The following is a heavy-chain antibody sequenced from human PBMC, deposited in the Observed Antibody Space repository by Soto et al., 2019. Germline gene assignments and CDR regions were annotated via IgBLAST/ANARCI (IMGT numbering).Heavy chain of an antibody. D-gene: IGHD6-13*01. CDR3: ARDLYSSSWPEYYFDY. V-gene: IGHV3-33*01. J-gene: IGHJ4*02. CDR1: GFTFSSYG. CDR2: IWYDGSNK. Sequence: GGSLSLSCAASGFTFSSYGMHWVRQAPGKGLEWVAVIWYDGSNKYYADSVKGRFTISRDNSKNTLYLQMNSLRAEDTAVYYCARDLYSSSWPEYYFDYWGQGTLVTVSS.